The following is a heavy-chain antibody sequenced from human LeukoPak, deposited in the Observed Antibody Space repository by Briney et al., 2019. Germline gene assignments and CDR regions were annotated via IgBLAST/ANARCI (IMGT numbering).Heavy chain of an antibody. CDR2: INPNSGGT. CDR3: ARDRTERDFDY. J-gene: IGHJ4*02. Sequence: GASVKVSCKASGYTFTDYYMHWVRQAPGQGLEWMGWINPNSGGTNYAQKFQGRVIMPRDTSIRTAYMELSRLRSDDTAIYYCARDRTERDFDYWGQGTLVTVSS. V-gene: IGHV1-2*02. CDR1: GYTFTDYY.